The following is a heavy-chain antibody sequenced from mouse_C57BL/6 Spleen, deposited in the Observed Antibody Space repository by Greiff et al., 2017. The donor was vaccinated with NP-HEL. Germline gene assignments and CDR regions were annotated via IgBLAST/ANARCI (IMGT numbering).Heavy chain of an antibody. V-gene: IGHV3-6*01. CDR3: ARGVRGYYAMDY. J-gene: IGHJ4*01. CDR1: GYSITSGYY. CDR2: ISYDGSN. Sequence: EVKLMESGPGLVEPSQSLSLTCSVTGYSITSGYYWNWIRQFPGNKLEWMGYISYDGSNNYNPSLKNRISITRDTSKNQFFLKLNSVTTEDTATYYCARGVRGYYAMDYWGQGTSVTVSS.